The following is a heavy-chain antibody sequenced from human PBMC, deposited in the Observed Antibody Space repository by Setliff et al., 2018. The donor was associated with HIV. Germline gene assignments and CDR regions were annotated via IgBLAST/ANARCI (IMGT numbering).Heavy chain of an antibody. D-gene: IGHD3-10*01. CDR1: GGSISSYY. CDR3: ARGADMVHDAFDI. CDR2: IYTRGST. V-gene: IGHV4-4*09. J-gene: IGHJ3*02. Sequence: SETLSLTCTVSGGSISSYYWSWIRQPPGKGLEWIGYIYTRGSTNYNPSLKSRVTISVDTSKNQFSLKLTSVTAADTAVYYCARGADMVHDAFDIWGQGTMVTVSS.